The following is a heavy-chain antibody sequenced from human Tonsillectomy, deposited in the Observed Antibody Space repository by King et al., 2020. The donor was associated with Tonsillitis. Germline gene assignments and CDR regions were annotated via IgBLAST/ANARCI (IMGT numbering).Heavy chain of an antibody. V-gene: IGHV4-4*07. CDR1: GGSISSYY. CDR2: ISTSGST. J-gene: IGHJ4*02. D-gene: IGHD1-26*01. Sequence: VQLQESGPGLVKPSETLSLTCTVSGGSISSYYWSWSRQPAGKGLEWIGRISTSGSTNYNPSRKRRVTMSVDTSKNQFPLKLSSVTAADTAVYYCARSISGGYPEYFDYWGQGTLVTVSS. CDR3: ARSISGGYPEYFDY.